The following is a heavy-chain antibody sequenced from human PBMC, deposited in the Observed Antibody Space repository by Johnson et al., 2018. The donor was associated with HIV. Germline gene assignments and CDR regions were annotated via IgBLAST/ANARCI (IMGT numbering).Heavy chain of an antibody. Sequence: EVQLVESGGGLVQPGGSLRLSCAASGFTFSSYWMHWVRQAPGKGLVWVSRINSDGSSTSYADSVKGRFTISSDNAKNTLYLQMNSLRAEDTAVYYCARDGYCSGGSCYSGDRLDAFDIWGQGTMVTVSS. CDR2: INSDGSST. CDR1: GFTFSSYW. CDR3: ARDGYCSGGSCYSGDRLDAFDI. D-gene: IGHD2-15*01. V-gene: IGHV3-74*01. J-gene: IGHJ3*02.